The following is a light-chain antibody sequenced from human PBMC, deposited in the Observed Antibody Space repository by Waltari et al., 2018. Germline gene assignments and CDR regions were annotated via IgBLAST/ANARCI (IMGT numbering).Light chain of an antibody. CDR2: EVS. J-gene: IGLJ3*02. V-gene: IGLV2-14*01. CDR3: CSCTTTYTRV. CDR1: SHCFRRCEC. Sequence: SARTQPASVSGFPSQSLTISCPAPSHCFRRCECVSRYQPHPGTAPNLMLYEVSKRPSAVSNRFSGSKSGDTASLTVSGLQAEDEADYYCCSCTTTYTRVFGGGTKLTVL.